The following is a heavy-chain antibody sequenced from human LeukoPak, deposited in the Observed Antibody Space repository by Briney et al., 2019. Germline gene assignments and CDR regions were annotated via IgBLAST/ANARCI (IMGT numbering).Heavy chain of an antibody. V-gene: IGHV3-74*01. CDR3: ARAIAEAGTDS. CDR2: INSDGYSI. J-gene: IGHJ4*02. D-gene: IGHD6-19*01. Sequence: PGGSLRLSCAGTGFTFSAYWMHWVRQAPGKVPVWLARINSDGYSISYADSVKGRFTISRDNAKKTLYLQMNTLRAEDTAMYYCARAIAEAGTDSWGQGTLVTVSS. CDR1: GFTFSAYW.